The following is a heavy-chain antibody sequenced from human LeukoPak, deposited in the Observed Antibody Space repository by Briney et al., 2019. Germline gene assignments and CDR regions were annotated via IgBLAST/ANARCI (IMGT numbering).Heavy chain of an antibody. CDR3: ASNPYDFWSGYYGALDY. CDR2: IYHSGST. J-gene: IGHJ4*02. V-gene: IGHV4-38-2*02. Sequence: PSETLSLTCTVSGYSISSGYYWGWIRQPPGKGLEWIGSIYHSGSTYYNPSLKSRVTISVDTSKNQFSLKLSSVTAADTAVYYCASNPYDFWSGYYGALDYWGQGTLVTVSS. D-gene: IGHD3-3*01. CDR1: GYSISSGYY.